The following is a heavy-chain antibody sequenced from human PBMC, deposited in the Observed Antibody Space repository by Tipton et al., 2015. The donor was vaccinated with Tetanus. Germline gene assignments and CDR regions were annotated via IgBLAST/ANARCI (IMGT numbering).Heavy chain of an antibody. CDR1: GGSISSNNYY. CDR2: IYYSGTT. CDR3: GRHPQHPGMDA. J-gene: IGHJ6*02. V-gene: IGHV4-39*01. Sequence: TLSLTCSVSGGSISSNNYYWAWIRQPPGKGLEWIGSIYYSGTTDYSPSLKSRVTISVDTSKNQFSLKLSSLTAADTAIYYCGRHPQHPGMDAWGQGTTVTVSS.